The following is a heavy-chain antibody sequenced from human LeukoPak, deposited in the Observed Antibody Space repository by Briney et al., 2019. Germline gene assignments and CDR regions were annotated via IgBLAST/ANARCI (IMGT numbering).Heavy chain of an antibody. CDR2: IRYDGSNK. CDR1: GFTFISYG. CDR3: ARRSGVAVAGAFDY. D-gene: IGHD6-19*01. Sequence: PGGSLRVSCAASGFTFISYGLYWVRQALGKGVEWVAFIRYDGSNKSYTDSLKGRVTISRDNSKNTLYLQMNRLRAVERGVYFCARRSGVAVAGAFDYWGQGTLVTVSS. V-gene: IGHV3-30*02. J-gene: IGHJ4*02.